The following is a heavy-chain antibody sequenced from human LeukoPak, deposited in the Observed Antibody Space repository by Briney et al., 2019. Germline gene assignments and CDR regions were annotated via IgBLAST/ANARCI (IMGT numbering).Heavy chain of an antibody. CDR2: INPNGGVT. Sequence: ASVKVSCKASGYTVSGYYMHWLRQAPGQGLEWMGWINPNGGVTNYAQNSQGRVTMTRETSISTDYMEVSRLRSDDTAVYYCARDGGDGYNFYYWGQGTLVTVSS. V-gene: IGHV1-2*02. J-gene: IGHJ4*02. CDR1: GYTVSGYY. D-gene: IGHD5-24*01. CDR3: ARDGGDGYNFYY.